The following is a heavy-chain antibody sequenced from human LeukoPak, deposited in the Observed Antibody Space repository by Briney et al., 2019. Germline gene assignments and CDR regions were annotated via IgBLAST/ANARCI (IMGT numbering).Heavy chain of an antibody. D-gene: IGHD5-12*01. Sequence: SETLSLTCMVSGGSISSSIYYWVWMRQPPGKGLEWRGSIYYSGNTYYNPSLESGVTILVETSKSQASLKVSSVTAADTAVYYCARHGLGYDYEFVYCGQGTLVTVSS. CDR3: ARHGLGYDYEFVY. CDR2: IYYSGNT. CDR1: GGSISSSIYY. V-gene: IGHV4-39*01. J-gene: IGHJ4*02.